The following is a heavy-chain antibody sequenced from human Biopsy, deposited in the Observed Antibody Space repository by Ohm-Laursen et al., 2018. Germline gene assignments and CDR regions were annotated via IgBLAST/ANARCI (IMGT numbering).Heavy chain of an antibody. CDR2: IYYSGNT. J-gene: IGHJ4*02. CDR1: GGSISDSTYH. Sequence: SDTLSLTCTVSGGSISDSTYHWGWIRQSPGKGLEWIGNIYYSGNTDYSPSLKSRVTISVDTSNNQFSLKLRSVTAADTAVYYCARQVDFWSSYVDYWGQGTLVAVSS. V-gene: IGHV4-39*01. CDR3: ARQVDFWSSYVDY. D-gene: IGHD3-3*01.